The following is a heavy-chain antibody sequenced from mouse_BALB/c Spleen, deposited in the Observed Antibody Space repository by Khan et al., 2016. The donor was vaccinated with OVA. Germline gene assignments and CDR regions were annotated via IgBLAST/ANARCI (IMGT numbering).Heavy chain of an antibody. J-gene: IGHJ2*01. CDR1: GYSITSGYA. D-gene: IGHD1-1*01. V-gene: IGHV3-2*02. Sequence: EVQLQESGPGLVKPSQSLSLTCTVTGYSITSGYAWNWIRQFPGNKLEWMGYISYSGGISYNPSLKSRISITRDTSKNQFFLQLNSVTTEDTATYYCARGTYYGYYFNYWGQGTPLTVSS. CDR3: ARGTYYGYYFNY. CDR2: ISYSGGI.